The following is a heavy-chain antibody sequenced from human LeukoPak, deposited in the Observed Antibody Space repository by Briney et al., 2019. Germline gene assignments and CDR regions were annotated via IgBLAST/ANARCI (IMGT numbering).Heavy chain of an antibody. CDR2: ISTDGNDK. D-gene: IGHD5/OR15-5a*01. J-gene: IGHJ4*02. CDR1: GFTFTGYA. CDR3: AKDKSVSADYYFDY. V-gene: IGHV3-30*04. Sequence: GGSLRLSCAVSGFTFTGYAMHWVRQAPGKGLDWLTVISTDGNDKHYADSVKGRFTVSRDNSKNTLFLQMNNLRTEDTAVYYCAKDKSVSADYYFDYWGQGTLVTVSS.